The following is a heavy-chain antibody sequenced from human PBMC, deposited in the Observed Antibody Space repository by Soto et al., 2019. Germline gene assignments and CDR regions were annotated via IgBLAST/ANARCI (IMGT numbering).Heavy chain of an antibody. D-gene: IGHD6-6*01. CDR1: GDSLSGYY. Sequence: PSETLSLTCTVSGDSLSGYYWSWIRQTPGKGLEWIRYFYSSGSPHHNPSLKSRVTISEDRSKNQFYLKLRSVTAADTAVYYCTHGSSNVDYWGQGTLVTVSS. CDR3: THGSSNVDY. CDR2: FYSSGSP. J-gene: IGHJ4*02. V-gene: IGHV4-59*01.